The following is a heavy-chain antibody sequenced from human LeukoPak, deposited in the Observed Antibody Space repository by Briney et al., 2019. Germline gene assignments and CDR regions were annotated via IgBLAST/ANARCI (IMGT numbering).Heavy chain of an antibody. Sequence: AVKVSCKASGGTLSSYAISWVRPAPGQGLEWMGKIIPVFRTANYAQKFQGRVTITTDESTSTVYMELSSLRSEDKAVYYCARDQSGSLGPLAAYIDVWSKGTTVTVSS. CDR1: GGTLSSYA. J-gene: IGHJ6*03. V-gene: IGHV1-69*05. CDR2: IIPVFRTA. D-gene: IGHD5-12*01. CDR3: ARDQSGSLGPLAAYIDV.